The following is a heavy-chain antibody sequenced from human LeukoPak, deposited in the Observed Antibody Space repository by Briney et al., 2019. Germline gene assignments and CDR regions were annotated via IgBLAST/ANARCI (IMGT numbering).Heavy chain of an antibody. CDR1: GFTFSSYG. Sequence: GGSLRLSCAASGFTFSSYGMSWVRQAPGKGLEWVSAISGSGGSTYYADSVKGRFTISRDNSKNTLYLQMNSLRAEDTAVYYCARDRYGYSSGWYVGYWGQGTLVTVSS. CDR3: ARDRYGYSSGWYVGY. V-gene: IGHV3-23*01. D-gene: IGHD6-19*01. CDR2: ISGSGGST. J-gene: IGHJ4*02.